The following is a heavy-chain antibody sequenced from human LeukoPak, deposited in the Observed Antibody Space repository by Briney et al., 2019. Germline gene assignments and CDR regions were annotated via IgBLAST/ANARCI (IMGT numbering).Heavy chain of an antibody. D-gene: IGHD4-11*01. Sequence: ASVKVSCKASEDTFTGYYMHWVRQAPGQGLEWMGRINPNSGGTNYAQKFQGRVTMTRDTSISTAYMELSRLRSDDTAVYYCARDSSHGFMTTTGRYFQHWGQGTLVTVSS. CDR1: EDTFTGYY. J-gene: IGHJ1*01. V-gene: IGHV1-2*06. CDR3: ARDSSHGFMTTTGRYFQH. CDR2: INPNSGGT.